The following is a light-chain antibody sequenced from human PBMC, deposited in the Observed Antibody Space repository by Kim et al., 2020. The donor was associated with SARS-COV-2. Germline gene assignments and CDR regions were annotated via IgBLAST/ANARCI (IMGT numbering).Light chain of an antibody. CDR2: GAS. V-gene: IGKV3-20*01. CDR1: QSVSSSS. CDR3: QQYDTSRQWT. Sequence: IVLTQSPGPLSLSPGERATLSCRASQSVSSSSLAWYQQRPGQAPRLLIYGASSRAAGIPDRFSGSGSGTDFTLTISRLEPEDFAVYYCQQYDTSRQWTFGQGTKVDIK. J-gene: IGKJ1*01.